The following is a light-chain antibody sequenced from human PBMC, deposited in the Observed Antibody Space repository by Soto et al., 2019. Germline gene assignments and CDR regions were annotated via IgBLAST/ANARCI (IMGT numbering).Light chain of an antibody. V-gene: IGKV3-15*01. J-gene: IGKJ1*01. CDR3: QQYYSYPWT. CDR2: GAS. Sequence: EIVLTQSPATLCLSPGERVTLSCRASQSVHSYLVWYQQKPGLAPRLLIYGASTRATGIPARFSGSGSGTDFTLTISCLQSEDFATYYCQQYYSYPWTFGQGTTGDIK. CDR1: QSVHSY.